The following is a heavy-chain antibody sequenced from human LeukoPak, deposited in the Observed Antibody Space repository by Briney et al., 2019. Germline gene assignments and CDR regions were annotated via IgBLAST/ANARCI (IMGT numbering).Heavy chain of an antibody. V-gene: IGHV3-23*01. CDR2: ISGAGGST. J-gene: IGHJ3*02. CDR3: ATYGDTGAFDI. Sequence: GGSLRLSCVASGFTFSSYAMSWVRQAPGKGLEWVSLISGAGGSTYCADSVRGRFTISRDNSKNTLYLLMNSLRAEDTAVYYCATYGDTGAFDIWGQGTMVTVSS. D-gene: IGHD5-18*01. CDR1: GFTFSSYA.